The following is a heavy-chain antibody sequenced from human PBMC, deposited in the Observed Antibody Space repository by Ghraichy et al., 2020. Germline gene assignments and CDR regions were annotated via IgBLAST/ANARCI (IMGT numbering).Heavy chain of an antibody. CDR1: GFIFNNFG. J-gene: IGHJ6*02. V-gene: IGHV3-30*18. D-gene: IGHD6-19*01. CDR3: AKDSSGWYASMSYFYYGMDV. CDR2: ISYDGNKK. Sequence: GGSLRLSCAASGFIFNNFGMHWVRQAPGKGLEWVALISYDGNKKYYTDSVKGRFTISRDNSKNTLYLQMNSLRAEDTAIYYCAKDSSGWYASMSYFYYGMDVWGQGTTVTVPS.